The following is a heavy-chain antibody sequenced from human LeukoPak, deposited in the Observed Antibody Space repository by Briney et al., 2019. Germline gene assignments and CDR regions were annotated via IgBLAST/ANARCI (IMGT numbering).Heavy chain of an antibody. D-gene: IGHD1-26*01. Sequence: PGGSLRLSCAASGFTFSSYAMSWVRQAPGKGLEWVSTISGSGGSTYYADSVKGRFTISRDNSKSTLYLQMNSLRAEDTAVYYCAKGRGSCGRDFQHWGQGTLVTVSS. CDR3: AKGRGSCGRDFQH. J-gene: IGHJ1*01. CDR2: ISGSGGST. CDR1: GFTFSSYA. V-gene: IGHV3-23*01.